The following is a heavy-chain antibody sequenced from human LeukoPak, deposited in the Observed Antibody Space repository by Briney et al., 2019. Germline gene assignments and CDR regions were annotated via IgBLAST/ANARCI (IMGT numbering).Heavy chain of an antibody. J-gene: IGHJ3*02. CDR3: AKSTSSLGDAFDI. CDR1: GFTFSSYA. Sequence: PGGSLRLSCAASGFTFSSYAMHWVRQAPGKGLEWVAVISYDGSNKYYADSVKGRFTISRDNSKNTLYLQMNSLRAEDTAVYYCAKSTSSLGDAFDIWGQGTMVTVSS. CDR2: ISYDGSNK. V-gene: IGHV3-30-3*02.